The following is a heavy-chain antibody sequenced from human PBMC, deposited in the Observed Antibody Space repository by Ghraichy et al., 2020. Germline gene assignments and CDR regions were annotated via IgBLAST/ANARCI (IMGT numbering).Heavy chain of an antibody. CDR2: ISGSGGST. CDR3: AKLFPRIVVVPAAGMDV. D-gene: IGHD2-2*01. CDR1: RFNFSNYA. J-gene: IGHJ6*02. V-gene: IGHV3-23*01. Sequence: LTCAASRFNFSNYAMTWVRQAPGKGLEWVSAISGSGGSTYYADSGKGRFTISRDNSKHTLYLQMNSLRAEDTAVYYCAKLFPRIVVVPAAGMDVWGQGTTVTVSS.